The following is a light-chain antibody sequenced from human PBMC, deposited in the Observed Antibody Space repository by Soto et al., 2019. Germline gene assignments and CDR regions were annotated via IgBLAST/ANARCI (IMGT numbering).Light chain of an antibody. Sequence: QSVLTQPRSVSGSPGQSVTISCTGTSGDVGGYKYVSWYQQHPGKAPKLMIYDVSERPSGVPDRLSGSKSGNTASLTISGLQADDEADYYCCSYSGTSHVVFGGGTKLTV. CDR2: DVS. V-gene: IGLV2-11*01. J-gene: IGLJ2*01. CDR3: CSYSGTSHVV. CDR1: SGDVGGYKY.